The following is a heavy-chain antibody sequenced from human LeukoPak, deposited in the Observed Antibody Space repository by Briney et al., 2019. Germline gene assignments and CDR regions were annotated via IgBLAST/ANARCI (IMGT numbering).Heavy chain of an antibody. CDR3: ARHRQGDNYGYDY. CDR1: GDSISSYY. Sequence: SETLSLTCTVSGDSISSYYWSWIRQPPGKGLEWIGYALYSGSTNYNPSLKSRVTISVDTSKNQFSLKLSSVTAADTAVYYCARHRQGDNYGYDYWGQGALVTVSS. V-gene: IGHV4-59*08. D-gene: IGHD5-18*01. CDR2: ALYSGST. J-gene: IGHJ4*02.